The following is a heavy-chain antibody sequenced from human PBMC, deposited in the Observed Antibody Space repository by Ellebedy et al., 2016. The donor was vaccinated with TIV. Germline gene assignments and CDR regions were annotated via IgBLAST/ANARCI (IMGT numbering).Heavy chain of an antibody. D-gene: IGHD6-19*01. J-gene: IGHJ1*01. CDR2: INAGNGNT. CDR1: GYTFTGYY. CDR3: ARGRYTNSWLVSEYFHH. V-gene: IGHV1-3*01. Sequence: ASVKVSCKASGYTFTGYYMHWVRQAPGQGLEWMGWINAGNGNTKYSQKFQGRVTITRDTSASTAYMELSSLRSEDTAVYYCARGRYTNSWLVSEYFHHWGQGTLVTVSS.